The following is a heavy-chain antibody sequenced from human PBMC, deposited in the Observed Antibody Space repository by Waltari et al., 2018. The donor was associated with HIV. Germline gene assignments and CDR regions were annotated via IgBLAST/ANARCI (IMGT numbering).Heavy chain of an antibody. Sequence: QVQLVESGGGLVKPGGSLRIPCAASGFTFSDYYMGGIRPAPGKGLEWISDISSSGGTIYYADSVKGRFTISRDNAKNSLYLQMNSLRAEDTALYYCARETTGMDVWGQGTTVTVSS. V-gene: IGHV3-11*01. CDR3: ARETTGMDV. CDR2: ISSSGGTI. J-gene: IGHJ6*02. D-gene: IGHD1-1*01. CDR1: GFTFSDYY.